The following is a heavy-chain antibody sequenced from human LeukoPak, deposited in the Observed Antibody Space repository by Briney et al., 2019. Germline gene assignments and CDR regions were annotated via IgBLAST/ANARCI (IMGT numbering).Heavy chain of an antibody. CDR1: GGSISSYY. Sequence: SETLSLTCTVSGGSISSYYWSWIRQPPGKGLEWIGYIYYSGSTNYNPSLKSRVTISVDTSKNQFSLKLSSVTAADMAVYYCARAYYGDFDYWGQGTLVTVSS. D-gene: IGHD4-17*01. CDR2: IYYSGST. V-gene: IGHV4-59*01. J-gene: IGHJ4*02. CDR3: ARAYYGDFDY.